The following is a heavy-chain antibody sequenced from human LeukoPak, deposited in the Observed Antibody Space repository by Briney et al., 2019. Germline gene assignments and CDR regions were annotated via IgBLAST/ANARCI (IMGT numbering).Heavy chain of an antibody. D-gene: IGHD3-3*01. CDR2: IYPGDSDV. CDR3: ARIPSFDFWSGSLFYYFDY. V-gene: IGHV5-51*01. J-gene: IGHJ4*02. CDR1: GSSFTSYW. Sequence: GASLKISCQAFGSSFTSYWIGWVRQMPGKGLECMGIIYPGDSDVRYSPSFQGQVTISADKSISTAYLQWSSLKAWDTAMYYCARIPSFDFWSGSLFYYFDYWGQGTLVTVSS.